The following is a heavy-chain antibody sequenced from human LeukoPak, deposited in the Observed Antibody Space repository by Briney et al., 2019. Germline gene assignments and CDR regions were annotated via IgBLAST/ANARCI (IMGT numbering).Heavy chain of an antibody. Sequence: PSETLSLTCAVYGGSFSGYYWSWIRQPPGKGLEWIGEINHSGSTNYNPSLKSRVTISVDTSKNQFSLKLSSVTAADTAVYYCARVAPITMVRGVWGRDLGELDYWGQGTLVTVSS. D-gene: IGHD3-10*01. J-gene: IGHJ4*02. V-gene: IGHV4-34*01. CDR3: ARVAPITMVRGVWGRDLGELDY. CDR2: INHSGST. CDR1: GGSFSGYY.